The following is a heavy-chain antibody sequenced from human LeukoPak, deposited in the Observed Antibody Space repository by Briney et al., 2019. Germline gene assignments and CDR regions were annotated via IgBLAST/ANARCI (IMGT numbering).Heavy chain of an antibody. CDR1: GFTFSSYS. CDR3: AKDHSSSWYYSYYMDV. Sequence: PGGSLRLSCAASGFTFSSYSMNWVRQAPGKGLEWVSSISSSSSYIYYADSVKGRFTISRDNAKNSLYLQMNSLRAEDTAVYYCAKDHSSSWYYSYYMDVWGKGTTVTVSS. V-gene: IGHV3-21*01. D-gene: IGHD6-13*01. CDR2: ISSSSSYI. J-gene: IGHJ6*03.